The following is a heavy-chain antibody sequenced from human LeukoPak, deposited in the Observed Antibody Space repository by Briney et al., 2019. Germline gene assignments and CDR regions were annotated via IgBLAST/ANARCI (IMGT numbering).Heavy chain of an antibody. CDR3: ASGSGSYSHWFEP. J-gene: IGHJ5*02. CDR2: IYTSGST. D-gene: IGHD3-10*01. CDR1: GASISSYY. Sequence: SETLSLTCTVSGASISSYYWNWIRQPAGKGLEWIGRIYTSGSTNYNPSLKSRVTMSVDTSKNQFSLKLSSVTAADTAVYYCASGSGSYSHWFEPWGQGTLVTVSS. V-gene: IGHV4-4*07.